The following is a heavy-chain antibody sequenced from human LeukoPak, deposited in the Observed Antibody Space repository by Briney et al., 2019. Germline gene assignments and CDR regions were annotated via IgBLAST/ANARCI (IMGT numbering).Heavy chain of an antibody. D-gene: IGHD3-10*01. CDR2: LYDDGRT. CDR3: ARYYYISGSEYPPNFHYYYMDV. Sequence: PSETLSLTCTVSGDSISRYSGSWIRQPPGKGLEWIGHLYDDGRTDYTPSLKSLVTISRHTSTNRFSLKLTSVTAAATAVYYCARYYYISGSEYPPNFHYYYMDVWGRGTTVTVSS. CDR1: GDSISRYS. V-gene: IGHV4-59*08. J-gene: IGHJ6*03.